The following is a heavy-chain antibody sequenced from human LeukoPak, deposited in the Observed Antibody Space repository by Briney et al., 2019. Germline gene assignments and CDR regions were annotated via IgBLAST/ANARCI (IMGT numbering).Heavy chain of an antibody. D-gene: IGHD1-26*01. J-gene: IGHJ3*02. Sequence: GGSLRLSCAASGFTFSSYGMHWVRQAPGKGLEWVAFIRYDGSNKYYADSVKGRFTISRDNSKNTLYLQMNSLRAEDTAIYYCAKDLLTLDAFDIWGQGTMVTVSS. CDR3: AKDLLTLDAFDI. CDR1: GFTFSSYG. CDR2: IRYDGSNK. V-gene: IGHV3-30*02.